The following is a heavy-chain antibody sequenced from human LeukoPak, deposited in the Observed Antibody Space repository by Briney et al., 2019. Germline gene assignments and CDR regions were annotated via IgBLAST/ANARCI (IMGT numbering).Heavy chain of an antibody. J-gene: IGHJ4*02. D-gene: IGHD1-26*01. CDR1: GFTFSHYN. CDR3: ARDKEDIVGATETDY. Sequence: GGSLRLSCAASGFTFSHYNMNWVRQAPGKGLEWVSSISSSSSYIYYADSLKGRFTISRDNAKNSLYLQMNSLRAEDTAVYYCARDKEDIVGATETDYWGQGTLVTVSS. V-gene: IGHV3-21*01. CDR2: ISSSSSYI.